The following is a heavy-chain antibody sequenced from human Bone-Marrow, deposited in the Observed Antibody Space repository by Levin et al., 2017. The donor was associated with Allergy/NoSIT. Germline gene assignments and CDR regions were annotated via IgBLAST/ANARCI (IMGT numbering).Heavy chain of an antibody. J-gene: IGHJ4*02. CDR1: GFTFNIYA. Sequence: GGSLRLSCAASGFTFNIYAMTWVRQAPGKGLEWVSTISTMGERTFYADSVQGRFTISRDNSKNTLYLQMNSLRAEDTAVYYCAKFLSTSFSSSLDSWGQGTLVTVSS. CDR3: AKFLSTSFSSSLDS. V-gene: IGHV3-23*01. D-gene: IGHD2/OR15-2a*01. CDR2: ISTMGERT.